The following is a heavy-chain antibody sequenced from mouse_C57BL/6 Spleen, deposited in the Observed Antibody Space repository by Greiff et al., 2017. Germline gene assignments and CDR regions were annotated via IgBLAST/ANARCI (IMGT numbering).Heavy chain of an antibody. CDR1: GFTFSSYA. CDR3: TREGGSSGAYAMDY. CDR2: ISSGGDYI. D-gene: IGHD3-2*02. V-gene: IGHV5-9-1*02. J-gene: IGHJ4*01. Sequence: EVHLVESGEGLVKPGGSLKLSCAASGFTFSSYAMSWVRQTPEKRLEWVAYISSGGDYIYYADTVKGRFTISRDNARNTLYLQMSSLKSEDTAMYYCTREGGSSGAYAMDYWGQGTSVTVSS.